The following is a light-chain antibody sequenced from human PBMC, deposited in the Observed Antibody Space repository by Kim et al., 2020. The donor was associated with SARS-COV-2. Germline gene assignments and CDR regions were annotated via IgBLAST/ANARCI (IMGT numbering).Light chain of an antibody. CDR3: CSYAGSVV. J-gene: IGLJ2*01. Sequence: SPGQSGTICCAGTSSDVGSYNYVSWYQQHPGKAPKRIIYDVTRRPAGVPDRCSGSKSGDTASRTISGLQAEDEADYGGCSYAGSVVFGGGTQLTV. CDR1: SSDVGSYNY. V-gene: IGLV2-11*01. CDR2: DVT.